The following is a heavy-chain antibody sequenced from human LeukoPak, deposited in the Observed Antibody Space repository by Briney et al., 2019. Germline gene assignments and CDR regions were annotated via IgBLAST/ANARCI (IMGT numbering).Heavy chain of an antibody. CDR3: ARIGSLTGYSYDAFDI. D-gene: IGHD3-9*01. CDR2: ISSSSTI. CDR1: GFTFSSYS. Sequence: GGSLRLSCAASGFTFSSYSMNWVRQAPGKGLEWVSYISSSSTIYYADSVKGRFTISRDNAKNSLYLQMNSLRAEDTAVYYCARIGSLTGYSYDAFDIWGQGTMVTVSS. V-gene: IGHV3-48*01. J-gene: IGHJ3*02.